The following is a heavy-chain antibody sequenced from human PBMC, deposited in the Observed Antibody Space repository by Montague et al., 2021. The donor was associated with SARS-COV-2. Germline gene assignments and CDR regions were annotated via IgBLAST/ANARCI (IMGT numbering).Heavy chain of an antibody. V-gene: IGHV4-59*01. CDR3: AREGYCSGGTCYSSGPDRFDP. Sequence: SETLSLTCTVSGASFSNYYWIWIRQPPGKGLEWIGYIYYTGTTNYNPSPKSRVTISVDTSKTQSSLKLTSVTAADTAVYYCAREGYCSGGTCYSSGPDRFDPWGQGTLVTVSS. J-gene: IGHJ5*02. D-gene: IGHD2-15*01. CDR2: IYYTGTT. CDR1: GASFSNYY.